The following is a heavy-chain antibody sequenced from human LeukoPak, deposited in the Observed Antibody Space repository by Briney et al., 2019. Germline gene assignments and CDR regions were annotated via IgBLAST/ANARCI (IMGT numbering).Heavy chain of an antibody. V-gene: IGHV3-30-3*01. CDR1: GFTLSIYA. J-gene: IGHJ3*02. CDR2: ISYDGSNK. Sequence: AGGSLRLSCAASGFTLSIYAMHWVRQALDKGLEWVALISYDGSNKHYADSVKGRFTISGDNSKNTLYLQMNSLRPEDTAVYYCARDVWAGSLGASDIWGQGTMVTVSS. D-gene: IGHD3/OR15-3a*01. CDR3: ARDVWAGSLGASDI.